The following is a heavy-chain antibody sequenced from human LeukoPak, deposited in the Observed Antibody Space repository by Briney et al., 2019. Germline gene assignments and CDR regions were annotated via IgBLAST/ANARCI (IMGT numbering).Heavy chain of an antibody. D-gene: IGHD6-13*01. V-gene: IGHV3-30*02. CDR2: IRYDGSKK. CDR3: ARDRQQLSFDY. Sequence: QSGGSLRLSCAASGFTFSSYGMSWVRQAPGKGLEWVAFIRYDGSKKYYADSVKGRFTISRDNSKNTLYLQMNSLRAEDTAVYYCARDRQQLSFDYWGQGTLVTVSS. J-gene: IGHJ4*02. CDR1: GFTFSSYG.